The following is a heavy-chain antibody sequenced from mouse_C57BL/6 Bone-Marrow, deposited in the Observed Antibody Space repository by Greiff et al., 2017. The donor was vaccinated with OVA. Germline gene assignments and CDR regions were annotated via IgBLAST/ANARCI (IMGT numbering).Heavy chain of an antibody. CDR2: ISDGGSYT. D-gene: IGHD1-1*02. CDR1: GFTFSSYA. V-gene: IGHV5-4*01. CDR3: ARDRLYGRDY. J-gene: IGHJ2*01. Sequence: DVKVEESGGGLVKPGGSLKLSCAASGFTFSSYAMSWVRQTPEKRLEWVATISDGGSYTYYPDNVKGRFTISRDNAKNNLYLQMSHLKSEDTAMYYCARDRLYGRDYWGQGTTLTVSS.